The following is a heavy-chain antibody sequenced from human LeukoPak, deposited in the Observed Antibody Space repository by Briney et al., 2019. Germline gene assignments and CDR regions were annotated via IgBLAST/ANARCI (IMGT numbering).Heavy chain of an antibody. CDR1: GGTFSSYA. J-gene: IGHJ4*02. V-gene: IGHV1-69*13. CDR2: IIPIFGTA. CDR3: ARGVNDYGHPFPFDY. D-gene: IGHD4-17*01. Sequence: GASVKVSCKASGGTFSSYAISWVRQAPGQGLEWMGGIIPIFGTANYAQKFQGRVTITADESTSTAYMELSSLRSEDTAVYYCARGVNDYGHPFPFDYWGQGTLVTVSS.